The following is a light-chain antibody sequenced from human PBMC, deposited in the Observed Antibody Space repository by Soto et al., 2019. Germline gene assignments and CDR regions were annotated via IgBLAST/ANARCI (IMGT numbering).Light chain of an antibody. CDR2: TAS. CDR3: HQDNGFPLS. J-gene: IGKJ5*01. V-gene: IGKV1-12*01. CDR1: QDINSW. Sequence: DIQMTPSPSSVYSSVVDRVTITCRASQDINSWLAWYQQKPGKAPKILIYTASSLQTGVPTRFSGSGSGTDLTLTIGGLQPEDFATYDCHQDNGFPLSVDQGTLLEI.